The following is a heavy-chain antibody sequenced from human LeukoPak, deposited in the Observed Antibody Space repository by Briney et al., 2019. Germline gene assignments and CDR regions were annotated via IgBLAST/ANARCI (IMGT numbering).Heavy chain of an antibody. CDR2: IYYSGST. CDR3: ARTNNYDILTGYYTGYFDY. V-gene: IGHV4-59*01. Sequence: SETLSLTCTVSGGSISSYYWSWIRQPPGKGLEWIGYIYYSGSTNYNPSLKSRVTISVDTSKNQFSLKLSSVTAADTAVYYYARTNNYDILTGYYTGYFDYWGQGTLVTVSS. CDR1: GGSISSYY. D-gene: IGHD3-9*01. J-gene: IGHJ4*02.